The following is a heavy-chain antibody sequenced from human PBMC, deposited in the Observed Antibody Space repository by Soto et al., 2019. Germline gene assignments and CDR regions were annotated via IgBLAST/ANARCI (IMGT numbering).Heavy chain of an antibody. D-gene: IGHD3-3*01. CDR3: ARFFHDFWSGYQYGMDV. Sequence: SQTLSLTCAISGDSVSSSSTTWSWIRQSPSRGLEWLGRTYYRSKWYNDYAISVKGRITINPDTSKNQFSLELYSVTPEDTAVYYCARFFHDFWSGYQYGMDVWSQGTTVTVSS. J-gene: IGHJ6*02. V-gene: IGHV6-1*01. CDR1: GDSVSSSSTT. CDR2: TYYRSKWYN.